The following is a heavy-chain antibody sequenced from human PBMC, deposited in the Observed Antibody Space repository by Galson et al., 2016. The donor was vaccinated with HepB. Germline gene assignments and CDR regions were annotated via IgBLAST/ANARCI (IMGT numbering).Heavy chain of an antibody. V-gene: IGHV4-39*01. Sequence: SETLSLTCTVSGGYISSSSYYWGWIRQPPGKGLEWIGSIYYSGSTYYNPSLKSRVTISVDTTKNQFSLKLSSVTAADTAVYYCARHPRMVRGVILPTIKVDYFDYWGQGTLVTVSS. CDR2: IYYSGST. J-gene: IGHJ4*02. CDR3: ARHPRMVRGVILPTIKVDYFDY. D-gene: IGHD3-10*01. CDR1: GGYISSSSYY.